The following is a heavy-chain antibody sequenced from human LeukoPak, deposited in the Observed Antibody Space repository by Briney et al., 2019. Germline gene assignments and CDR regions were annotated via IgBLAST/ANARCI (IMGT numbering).Heavy chain of an antibody. D-gene: IGHD2-15*01. J-gene: IGHJ4*02. Sequence: ASVKVSFKTSGYNFIGYFIHWVRQAPGQGLEWMGWIDPHSGETAYANKFQGRVTLTRDTTTTTVYMESNSLRSDDTAVYFCARVRGGYCTGDRCYGDFFIDNWGQGTLVTVTS. CDR2: IDPHSGET. CDR3: ARVRGGYCTGDRCYGDFFIDN. V-gene: IGHV1-2*02. CDR1: GYNFIGYF.